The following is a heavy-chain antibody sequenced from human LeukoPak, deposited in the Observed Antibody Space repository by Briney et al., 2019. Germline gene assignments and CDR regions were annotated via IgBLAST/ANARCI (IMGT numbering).Heavy chain of an antibody. V-gene: IGHV1-69*01. CDR1: GGTFSSYA. Sequence: SVKVSCKASGGTFSSYAISWVRQAPGQGLEWMGGIIPIFGTANYAQKFQGRVTITADESTSTAYMELSSLRSEDTAVYYCARNGITGTTRRAFDIWGQGTMVTVSS. J-gene: IGHJ3*02. CDR3: ARNGITGTTRRAFDI. D-gene: IGHD1-7*01. CDR2: IIPIFGTA.